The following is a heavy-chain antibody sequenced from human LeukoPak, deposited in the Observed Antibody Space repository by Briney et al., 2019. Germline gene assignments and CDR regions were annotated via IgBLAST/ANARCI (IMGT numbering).Heavy chain of an antibody. J-gene: IGHJ5*02. CDR2: IYTSGST. V-gene: IGHV4-61*02. CDR1: GGSISSSSYY. D-gene: IGHD6-19*01. CDR3: ARGRKNSGWFDP. Sequence: SETLSLTCTVSGGSISSSSYYWGWIRQPAGKGLEWIGRIYTSGSTNYNPSLKSRVTISVDKSKNQFSLKLSSVTAADTAVYYCARGRKNSGWFDPWGQGTLVTVSS.